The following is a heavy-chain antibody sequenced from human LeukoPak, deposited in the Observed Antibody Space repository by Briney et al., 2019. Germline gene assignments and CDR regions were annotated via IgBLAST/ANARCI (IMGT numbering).Heavy chain of an antibody. CDR1: GGSISSRNYY. D-gene: IGHD1-14*01. J-gene: IGHJ4*02. Sequence: SETESLTCTLSGGSISSRNYYWGWIRQPAGKGLEWIGTIYYNGKTYYNPSLQGRVPMSLSTSKNQISLKLSSVSVSVTVVYCCARLGGAPGTSPVFDHWAQGTLVTVSS. V-gene: IGHV4-39*01. CDR3: ARLGGAPGTSPVFDH. CDR2: IYYNGKT.